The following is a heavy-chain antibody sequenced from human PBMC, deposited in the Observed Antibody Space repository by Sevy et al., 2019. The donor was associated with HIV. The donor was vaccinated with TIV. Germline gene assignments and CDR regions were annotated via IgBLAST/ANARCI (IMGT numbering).Heavy chain of an antibody. CDR3: ARIPIVVIPGSTDLYFDS. D-gene: IGHD2-21*01. Sequence: ASVKVSCKASGGTFSSYAISWVRQAPGQGLEWMAGIIPIFGTINDAQKFQGRVTITADESRTTVYMELSSLRIDDTAVYYCARIPIVVIPGSTDLYFDSWCQGTLVTVSS. CDR1: GGTFSSYA. V-gene: IGHV1-69*13. CDR2: IIPIFGTI. J-gene: IGHJ4*02.